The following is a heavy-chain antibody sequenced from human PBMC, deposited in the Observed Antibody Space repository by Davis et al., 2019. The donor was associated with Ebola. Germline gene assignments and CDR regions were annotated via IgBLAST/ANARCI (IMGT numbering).Heavy chain of an antibody. CDR2: ISGDGSST. V-gene: IGHV3-74*01. Sequence: ESLKISCTASGFTFSISWMHWVRQAPGERLVWVSRISGDGSSTHYADSVKGRFTISRDNAKNTLYLQMSSLRAEDTAVYYCARERCSGSVCLRAFDIWGQGTMVTVSS. CDR1: GFTFSISW. CDR3: ARERCSGSVCLRAFDI. D-gene: IGHD2-15*01. J-gene: IGHJ3*02.